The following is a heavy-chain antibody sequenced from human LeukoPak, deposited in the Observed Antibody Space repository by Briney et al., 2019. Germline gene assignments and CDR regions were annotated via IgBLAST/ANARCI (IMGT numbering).Heavy chain of an antibody. J-gene: IGHJ4*02. CDR3: AKAYYYDSSGYYDY. D-gene: IGHD3-22*01. Sequence: PGGSLRLSCAASGFTFSSYAMSWVRQAPGKGLEWVSAITGSGGITYYADSVKGRFTISRDNSKNTLYVQMSSLRAEDTAVYYCAKAYYYDSSGYYDYWGQGTLVTVSS. CDR2: ITGSGGIT. V-gene: IGHV3-23*01. CDR1: GFTFSSYA.